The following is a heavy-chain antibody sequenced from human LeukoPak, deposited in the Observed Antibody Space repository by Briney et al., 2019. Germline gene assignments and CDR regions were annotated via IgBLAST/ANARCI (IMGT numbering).Heavy chain of an antibody. Sequence: GGSLRLSCAASGFTFSSYSMNWVRQAPGKGLGWVSSISSSSSYIYYADSVKGRFTISRDNAKNSLYLQMNSLRAEDTAVYYCARDGGVVVLDYWGQGTLVTVSS. D-gene: IGHD2-8*02. V-gene: IGHV3-21*01. CDR3: ARDGGVVVLDY. CDR1: GFTFSSYS. J-gene: IGHJ4*02. CDR2: ISSSSSYI.